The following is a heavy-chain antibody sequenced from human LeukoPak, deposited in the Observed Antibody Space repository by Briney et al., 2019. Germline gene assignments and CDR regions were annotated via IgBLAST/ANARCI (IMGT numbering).Heavy chain of an antibody. CDR3: ARDNHIRYCTNGVCSRAPHGMDV. J-gene: IGHJ6*02. CDR2: IWYDGSNK. CDR1: GFTFGSYG. Sequence: GGSLRLSCAASGFTFGSYGMHWVRQAPGKGLEWVAVIWYDGSNKYYADSVKGRFTISRDNSKNTLYLQMNSLRAEDTAVYYCARDNHIRYCTNGVCSRAPHGMDVWGQGTTVTVSS. D-gene: IGHD2-8*01. V-gene: IGHV3-33*01.